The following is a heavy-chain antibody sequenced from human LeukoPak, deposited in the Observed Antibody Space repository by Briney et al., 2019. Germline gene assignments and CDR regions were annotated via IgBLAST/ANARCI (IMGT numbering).Heavy chain of an antibody. CDR3: ASRPDDSFDI. V-gene: IGHV3-66*01. CDR1: GFTFSSYS. Sequence: PGGSLRLSCAASGFTFSSYSMNWVRQTPGKGLEWVSVLYSGGYTYYADSVKGRFTISRDNSKNTLYLQMNSLRAEDTAVYYCASRPDDSFDIWGQGTMVTVSS. CDR2: LYSGGYT. J-gene: IGHJ3*02.